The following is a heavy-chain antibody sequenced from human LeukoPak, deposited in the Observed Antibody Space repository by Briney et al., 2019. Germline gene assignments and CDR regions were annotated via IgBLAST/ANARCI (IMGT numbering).Heavy chain of an antibody. CDR3: ARGVGVYSNYPTYYYYYYMDV. J-gene: IGHJ6*03. CDR2: INHSGST. D-gene: IGHD4-11*01. CDR1: GGSFSGYY. V-gene: IGHV4-34*01. Sequence: SETLSLTCAVYGGSFSGYYWSWIRQPPGKGLEWIGEINHSGSTNYIPSFKSRVTISVDTSKNQFSLKLSSVTAADTAVYYCARGVGVYSNYPTYYYYYYMDVWGKGTTVTVSS.